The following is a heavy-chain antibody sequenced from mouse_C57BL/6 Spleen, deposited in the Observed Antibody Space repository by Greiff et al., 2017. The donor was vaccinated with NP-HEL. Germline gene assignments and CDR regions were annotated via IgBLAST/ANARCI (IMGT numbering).Heavy chain of an antibody. CDR2: IYPGGGYT. D-gene: IGHD2-4*01. Sequence: VQLQQSGAELVRPGTSVKMSCKASGYTFTNYWIGWAKQRPGHGLEWIGYIYPGGGYTNYNEKFKGKATLTADKSSSTAYMQFSSLTSEDSAIYYCARSGDYDGDYYAMDYWGQGTSVTVSS. V-gene: IGHV1-63*01. CDR1: GYTFTNYW. J-gene: IGHJ4*01. CDR3: ARSGDYDGDYYAMDY.